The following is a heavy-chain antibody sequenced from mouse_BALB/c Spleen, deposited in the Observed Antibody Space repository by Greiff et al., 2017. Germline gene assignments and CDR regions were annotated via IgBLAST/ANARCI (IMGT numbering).Heavy chain of an antibody. CDR2: IDPANGNT. CDR3: ASLFIPDY. D-gene: IGHD1-1*01. Sequence: VQLKQSGAELVKPGASVKLSCTASGFNIKDSYMHWVKQRPEQGLEWIGRIDPANGNTKYDPKFQGKATITADTSSNTAYLQLSSLTSEDTAVYYCASLFIPDYWGQGTTLTVSS. V-gene: IGHV14-3*02. J-gene: IGHJ2*01. CDR1: GFNIKDSY.